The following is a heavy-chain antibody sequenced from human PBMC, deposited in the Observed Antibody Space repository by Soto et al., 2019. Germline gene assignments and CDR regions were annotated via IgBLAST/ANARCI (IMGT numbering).Heavy chain of an antibody. CDR1: GYTFTSYG. J-gene: IGHJ3*02. CDR3: ARGDGYKDAFDI. D-gene: IGHD5-12*01. V-gene: IGHV1-18*01. CDR2: ISTYNVNT. Sequence: QVQLVQSGAEVKKPGDSVKVSCKASGYTFTSYGITWVRQAPGQGLEWMGWISTYNVNTNYAQKVRGRVTMTTDTSTSTAYMELRTLRSDDTAVYYCARGDGYKDAFDIWGQGTMVTVSS.